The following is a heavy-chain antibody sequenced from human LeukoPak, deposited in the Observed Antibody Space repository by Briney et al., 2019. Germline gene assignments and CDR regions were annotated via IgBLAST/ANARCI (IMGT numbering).Heavy chain of an antibody. J-gene: IGHJ6*02. Sequence: GGSLRLSCAASGFTFSDYYLNWIRQAPGKGLEWVSYISTSGSAIYYADSVKGRFTISRDNAKNSLYLQMNSLRAEDTAVYYCARGSSSLWFGELYENYYGMDVWGQGTTVTVSS. D-gene: IGHD3-10*01. CDR2: ISTSGSAI. CDR1: GFTFSDYY. CDR3: ARGSSSLWFGELYENYYGMDV. V-gene: IGHV3-11*04.